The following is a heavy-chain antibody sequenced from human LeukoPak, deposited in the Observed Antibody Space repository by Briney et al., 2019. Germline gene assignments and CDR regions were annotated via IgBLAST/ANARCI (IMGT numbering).Heavy chain of an antibody. V-gene: IGHV3-48*01. J-gene: IGHJ4*02. Sequence: QPGGSLRLSCAASGFTFSKYNMIWVRQAPGKGLEWITYIGGTTSTVYYADSVKGRFTVSRDNAKNSQYLQMDSLRVEDTAVYYCVRDGLRNYIFDYWGQGTPVTVSP. CDR2: IGGTTSTV. CDR1: GFTFSKYN. CDR3: VRDGLRNYIFDY. D-gene: IGHD3-10*01.